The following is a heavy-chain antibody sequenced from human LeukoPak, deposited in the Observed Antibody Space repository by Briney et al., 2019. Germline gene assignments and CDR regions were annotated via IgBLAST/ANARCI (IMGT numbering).Heavy chain of an antibody. CDR2: IPSNGASK. J-gene: IGHJ6*03. Sequence: GGSLRLSCVASGFTLRNYGMHWVRQVPGKGLEWVSFIPSNGASKYHADSVKGRFTISRDTSKNTLYLQMNSLKTEDTAVYYCTTVPNLPRWEDIYYYYMDVWGKGTTVTVSS. V-gene: IGHV3-30*02. CDR3: TTVPNLPRWEDIYYYYMDV. D-gene: IGHD1-26*01. CDR1: GFTLRNYG.